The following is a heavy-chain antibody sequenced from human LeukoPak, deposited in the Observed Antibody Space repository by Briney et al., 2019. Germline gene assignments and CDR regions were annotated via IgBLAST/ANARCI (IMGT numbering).Heavy chain of an antibody. J-gene: IGHJ4*02. CDR1: GYTFTGYY. CDR3: ARGVNFDY. CDR2: IIPILGIA. V-gene: IGHV1-69*04. Sequence: SVKVSCKASGYTFTGYYMHWVRQAPGQGLEWMGRIIPILGIANYAQKFQGRVTITADKSTSTAYMELSSLRSEDTAVYYCARGVNFDYWGQGTLVTVSS. D-gene: IGHD3-3*01.